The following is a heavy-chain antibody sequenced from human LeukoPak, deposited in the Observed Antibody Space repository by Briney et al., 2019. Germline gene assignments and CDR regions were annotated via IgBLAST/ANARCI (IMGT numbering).Heavy chain of an antibody. V-gene: IGHV4-34*01. CDR3: ARRLSSSWYRYFDY. Sequence: SETLSLTCAVYGGSFSGYYWSWIRQPPGKGLEWIGEINHSGSTNYNPSLKSRVTISVDTSKNQFSLKLSSVTAADTAVYYCARRLSSSWYRYFDYWGQGTLVTVSP. CDR1: GGSFSGYY. D-gene: IGHD6-13*01. J-gene: IGHJ4*02. CDR2: INHSGST.